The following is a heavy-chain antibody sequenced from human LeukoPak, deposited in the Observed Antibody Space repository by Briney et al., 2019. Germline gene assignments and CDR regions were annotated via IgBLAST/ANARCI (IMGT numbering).Heavy chain of an antibody. CDR1: GGCISNYY. CDR3: AREDGIAAAGKGLPFDI. D-gene: IGHD6-13*01. CDR2: IYYSGST. J-gene: IGHJ3*02. V-gene: IGHV4-59*01. Sequence: SETLSLTCTVSGGCISNYYWSWIRQPPGKGLEWIGYIYYSGSTNYNPSLKSRVTISVGTSKNQFSLKLSSVTAADTAVYYCAREDGIAAAGKGLPFDIWGQGTMVTVSS.